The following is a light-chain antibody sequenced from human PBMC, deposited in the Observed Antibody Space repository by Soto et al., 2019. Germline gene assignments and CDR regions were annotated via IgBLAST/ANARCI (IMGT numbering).Light chain of an antibody. Sequence: QSALTQPASVSGSPGQSITISCTGTSSDVGSNNLVSWYQQHPGKAPKLMIYEVSRRPSGVSNRFSGSKSGNTASLTISGLHAEDDADYYCSSFARSSTPFGSGTKLTVL. J-gene: IGLJ1*01. CDR3: SSFARSSTP. CDR1: SSDVGSNNL. V-gene: IGLV2-23*02. CDR2: EVS.